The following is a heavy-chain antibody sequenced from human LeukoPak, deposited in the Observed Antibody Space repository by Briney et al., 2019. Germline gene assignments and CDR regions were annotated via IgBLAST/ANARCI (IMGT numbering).Heavy chain of an antibody. J-gene: IGHJ6*02. Sequence: SETLSLTCTVSGGSISSGGYYWSWIRQHPGKGLEWIGYIYYSGSTYYNPSLNSRVTISVDTSKNQFSLKLRSVTAADTAVYYCARVPQFGEFGGMDVWGQGTTVTVSS. CDR2: IYYSGST. CDR3: ARVPQFGEFGGMDV. V-gene: IGHV4-31*03. CDR1: GGSISSGGYY. D-gene: IGHD3-10*01.